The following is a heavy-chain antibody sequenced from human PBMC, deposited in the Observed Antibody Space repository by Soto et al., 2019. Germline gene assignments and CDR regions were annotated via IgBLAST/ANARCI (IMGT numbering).Heavy chain of an antibody. J-gene: IGHJ5*02. Sequence: QVQLVESGGGLVKPRGSLRLSCAASGFTFSDYYMSWIRQAPGKGLEWVSYISSSGSTIYYADSVKGRFTISRDNAKNSLYLQMNSLRAQDTAVYYCARGDHYDFPGVALPEHWFDPWGQGTLVTVSS. CDR3: ARGDHYDFPGVALPEHWFDP. V-gene: IGHV3-11*01. D-gene: IGHD3-3*01. CDR2: ISSSGSTI. CDR1: GFTFSDYY.